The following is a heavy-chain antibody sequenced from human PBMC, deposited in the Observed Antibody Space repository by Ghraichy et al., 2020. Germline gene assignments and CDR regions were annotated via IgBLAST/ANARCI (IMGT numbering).Heavy chain of an antibody. V-gene: IGHV3-74*01. CDR3: AREWYYTMDF. Sequence: GGSLRLSCAASGFSFISTWMHWVRQAPGKGLVWVSRINSDGSTSYADSVKGRFTISRDNAKNTLFLQMNSLRAEDTAVYYCAREWYYTMDFWGQGTTVTVPS. CDR2: INSDGST. CDR1: GFSFISTW. J-gene: IGHJ6*02.